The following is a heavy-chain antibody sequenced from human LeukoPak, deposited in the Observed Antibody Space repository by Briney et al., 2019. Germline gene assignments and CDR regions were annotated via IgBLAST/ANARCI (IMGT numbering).Heavy chain of an antibody. D-gene: IGHD1-14*01. CDR2: IYHSGST. V-gene: IGHV4-59*06. CDR3: ARTFDP. Sequence: SETLSLTCTVSGGSISSYYWSWIRQPAGKGLEWIGYIYHSGSTYYNPSLKSRVTISVDRSKSQFSLKLRSVTAADTVVYYCARTFDPWGQGTLVTVSS. CDR1: GGSISSYY. J-gene: IGHJ5*02.